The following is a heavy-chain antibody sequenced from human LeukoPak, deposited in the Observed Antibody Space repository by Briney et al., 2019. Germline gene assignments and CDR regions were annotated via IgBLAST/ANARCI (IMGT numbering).Heavy chain of an antibody. D-gene: IGHD2-15*01. V-gene: IGHV3-48*01. CDR3: ARTYGSGSLDY. Sequence: GGSLRLSCAASGFTFSSYAMNWVRQAPGKGLEWISYISGSGEAIFYADSVQGRFTISRDNAKNSIYLQMNTLRAEDTAVYYCARTYGSGSLDYGGQGTLVTVSS. J-gene: IGHJ4*02. CDR2: ISGSGEAI. CDR1: GFTFSSYA.